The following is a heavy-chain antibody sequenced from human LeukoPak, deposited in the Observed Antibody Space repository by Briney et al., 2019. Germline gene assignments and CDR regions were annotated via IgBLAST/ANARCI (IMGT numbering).Heavy chain of an antibody. CDR3: ARRKYDSSGFDY. CDR1: RFTFSNYE. V-gene: IGHV3-23*01. CDR2: ISGSGANT. Sequence: PGGSLRLSCAASRFTFSNYEMNWVRQAPGKGLEWVSAISGSGANTYYSDSVKGRFTISRDNSKDTLYLQMNSLRAEDTATYFCARRKYDSSGFDYWGQETLVTVSS. J-gene: IGHJ4*02. D-gene: IGHD3-22*01.